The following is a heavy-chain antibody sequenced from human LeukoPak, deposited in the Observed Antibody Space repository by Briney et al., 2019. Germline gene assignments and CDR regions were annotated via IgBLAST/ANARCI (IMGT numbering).Heavy chain of an antibody. D-gene: IGHD3-16*01. CDR1: GDTFTSYG. CDR3: ARDYTPERGFDP. V-gene: IGHV1-18*01. CDR2: ISAYNSNT. Sequence: ASVKVSCKASGDTFTSYGITWVRQAPGQGLELMGWISAYNSNTNYVQKFQGRVTMTTDISTNTAYLEVRSLTSDDTAMYYCARDYTPERGFDPWGQGTLVIVSS. J-gene: IGHJ5*02.